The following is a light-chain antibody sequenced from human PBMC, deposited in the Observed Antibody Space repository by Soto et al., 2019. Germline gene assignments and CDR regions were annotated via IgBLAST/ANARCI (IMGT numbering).Light chain of an antibody. CDR3: SSFAGSNILV. V-gene: IGLV2-8*01. CDR2: EVT. CDR1: NVGEYDY. J-gene: IGLJ3*02. Sequence: QSALTQPPSASGSPGQSVTISCTGSNVGEYDYVSWYQQHPGKAPKLMIHEVTKRPSGVPDRFSGSKSGNTASLTVSGLQAEDEADYYCSSFAGSNILVFGGGTKLTVL.